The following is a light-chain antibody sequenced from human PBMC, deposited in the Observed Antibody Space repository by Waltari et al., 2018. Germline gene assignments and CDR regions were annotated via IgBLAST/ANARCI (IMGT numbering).Light chain of an antibody. V-gene: IGKV3-20*01. Sequence: EIVLTQSPGTLSLSPGERATLSCRASQSVGRYLAWYQQKPGQAPRLLNYDASTRATGIPDRFSGSGSGTDFSLTISRLESEDFAVYYWQKYVNLPATFGQGTKVEIK. CDR1: QSVGRY. CDR3: QKYVNLPAT. CDR2: DAS. J-gene: IGKJ1*01.